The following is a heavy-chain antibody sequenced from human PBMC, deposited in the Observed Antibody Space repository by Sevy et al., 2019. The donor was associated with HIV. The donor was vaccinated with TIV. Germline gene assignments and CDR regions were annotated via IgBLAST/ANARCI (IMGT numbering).Heavy chain of an antibody. CDR3: ATHRGQRLFTAVFDY. CDR1: GFTFSTYG. J-gene: IGHJ4*01. CDR2: ISDSGGST. Sequence: GGSLRLSCAASGFTFSTYGLSWVRQAPGKGLEWVSAISDSGGSTYYADSVKGRFTISRDNSNNTLYLKMNSLRAEDMAVYYCATHRGQRLFTAVFDYWGQGTLVTVSS. V-gene: IGHV3-23*01. D-gene: IGHD3-16*01.